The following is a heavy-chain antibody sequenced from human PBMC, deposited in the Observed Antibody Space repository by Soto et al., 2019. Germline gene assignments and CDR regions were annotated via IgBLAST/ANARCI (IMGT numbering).Heavy chain of an antibody. D-gene: IGHD3-10*01. CDR2: IHHSGST. CDR3: VRGVLS. V-gene: IGHV4-31*03. CDR1: GGSISSGGYY. Sequence: QVQLQESGPGLVKASQTLSLTCNVSGGSISSGGYYWTWIRQHPGKGLEWIGNIHHSGSTFYNPSLKSRVSISVDKSKNQFSLKLSSVTAADTAVYFCVRGVLSWGQGTLVTVSP. J-gene: IGHJ1*01.